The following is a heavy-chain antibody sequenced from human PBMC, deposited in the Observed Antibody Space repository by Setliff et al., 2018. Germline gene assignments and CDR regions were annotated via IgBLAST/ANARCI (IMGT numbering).Heavy chain of an antibody. CDR3: ARGNSRSSVWYVVPHFDY. CDR1: GDSISRSTYY. J-gene: IGHJ4*02. D-gene: IGHD6-19*01. V-gene: IGHV4-39*07. Sequence: SETLSLTCTVSGDSISRSTYYWGWIRQSPGKGLDWIGTVDHSGNTFYNPSLKSRVTISVDTSKNQFSLKVRSVTAADTAVYYCARGNSRSSVWYVVPHFDYWGQGTLVTVSS. CDR2: VDHSGNT.